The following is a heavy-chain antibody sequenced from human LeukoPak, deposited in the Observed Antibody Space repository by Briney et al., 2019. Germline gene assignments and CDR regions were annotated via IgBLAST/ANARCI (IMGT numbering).Heavy chain of an antibody. CDR1: GFTFSSYA. J-gene: IGHJ4*02. D-gene: IGHD2-2*01. CDR3: ARDRSSNEYYFDY. Sequence: GGSLRLSCAASGFTFSSYAMHWVRQAPGKGLEWVAVISYDGSNKYYADSVKGRFTISRDNSKNTLYQQMNSLRAEDTAVYYCARDRSSNEYYFDYWGQGTLVTVSS. CDR2: ISYDGSNK. V-gene: IGHV3-30-3*01.